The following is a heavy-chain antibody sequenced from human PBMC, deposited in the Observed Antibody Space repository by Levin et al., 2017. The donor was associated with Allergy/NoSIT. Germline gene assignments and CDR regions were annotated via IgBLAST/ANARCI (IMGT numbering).Heavy chain of an antibody. CDR3: AKEGGRAEAAAGGFGYYYGMDV. CDR2: ISGSGENT. Sequence: PGESLKISCAASGFTFSNYAMRWVRQAPGKGLEWVSAISGSGENTYYADSVKGRFTISRDNSNNTLFLQVHSLRPEDTALYYCAKEGGRAEAAAGGFGYYYGMDVWGQGTTVTVS. V-gene: IGHV3-23*01. CDR1: GFTFSNYA. D-gene: IGHD2-15*01. J-gene: IGHJ6*02.